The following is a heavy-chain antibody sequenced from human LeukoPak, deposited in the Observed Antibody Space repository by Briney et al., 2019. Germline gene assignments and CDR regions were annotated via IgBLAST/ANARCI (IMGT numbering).Heavy chain of an antibody. J-gene: IGHJ4*02. CDR2: ISYDGSEK. CDR3: AKVRWQQLSTYYFDY. CDR1: GFSLSYYA. V-gene: IGHV3-30*04. D-gene: IGHD6-13*01. Sequence: GGSLRLSCAASGFSLSYYAIHWVRQALCKGPEWMSLISYDGSEKYYADSVKGRFTISRDDSKNTVYLQMNSLRPEDTAVYFCAKVRWQQLSTYYFDYWGPGTLVTVSS.